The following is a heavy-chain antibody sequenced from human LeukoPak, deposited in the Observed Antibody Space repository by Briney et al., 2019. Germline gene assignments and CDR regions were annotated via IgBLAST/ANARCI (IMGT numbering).Heavy chain of an antibody. D-gene: IGHD2-15*01. CDR1: GYSFTSFD. V-gene: IGHV1-8*01. J-gene: IGHJ5*02. Sequence: ASMKVSCKASGYSFTSFDLNWTRQASGQGLEWLGWMNPDSGATGYAQNFQGRISMTSDTSTSTAYMELSSLRSDDTAVYYCARTSRGVGFLVDPWGQGTLVTVSS. CDR2: MNPDSGAT. CDR3: ARTSRGVGFLVDP.